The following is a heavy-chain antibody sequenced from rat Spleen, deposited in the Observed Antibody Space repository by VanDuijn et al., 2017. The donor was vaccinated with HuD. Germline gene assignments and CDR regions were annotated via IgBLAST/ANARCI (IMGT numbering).Heavy chain of an antibody. Sequence: QVQLKESGPDLVQPSQTLSLTCTVVGFSLTSYHVHWVRQPPGKGLEWMGVIWNTGGTRYNSALKSRLSFGKDTSKSQVFLKMNSLQTEDTATYYCARDSIAAIDYVMDAWGQGALVTVSS. CDR3: ARDSIAAIDYVMDA. CDR1: GFSLTSYH. D-gene: IGHD1-2*01. CDR2: IWNTGGT. J-gene: IGHJ4*01. V-gene: IGHV2-41*01.